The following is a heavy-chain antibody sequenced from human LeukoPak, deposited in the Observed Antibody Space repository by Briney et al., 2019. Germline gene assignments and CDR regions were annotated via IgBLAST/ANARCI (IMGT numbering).Heavy chain of an antibody. V-gene: IGHV4-39*01. J-gene: IGHJ4*02. D-gene: IGHD4-17*01. CDR1: GDSLGSGMYY. CDR3: ARLCQVTTRAKFEH. CDR2: IYHSGSI. Sequence: SETLSLTCTVSGDSLGSGMYYWGWIRQAPGKGLTWIGSIYHSGSIFYNASFESRVAMPVDPSNNQFSLRLTSVTAADTAVYYCARLCQVTTRAKFEHWGQGILVTVSS.